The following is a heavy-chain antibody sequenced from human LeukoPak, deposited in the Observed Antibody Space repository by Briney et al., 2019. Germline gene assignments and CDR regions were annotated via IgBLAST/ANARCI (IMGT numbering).Heavy chain of an antibody. CDR3: VGGPGWVFDL. V-gene: IGHV3-66*01. CDR1: GFIVSGDF. D-gene: IGHD6-19*01. Sequence: GGSLRLSCAASGFIVSGDFMSWVRQAPGKGLEWVSVIYSDGSTYYADSVKGRFTISRDNSKNSVYLQMNGLKAEDTAVYHCVGGPGWVFDLWGRGTLVTVSS. J-gene: IGHJ2*01. CDR2: IYSDGST.